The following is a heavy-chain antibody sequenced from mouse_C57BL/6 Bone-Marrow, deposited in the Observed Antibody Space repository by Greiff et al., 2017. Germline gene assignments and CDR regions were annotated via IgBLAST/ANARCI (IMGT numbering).Heavy chain of an antibody. V-gene: IGHV5-12*01. Sequence: EVKVVESGGGLVQPGGSLKLSCAASGFTFSDYYMYWVRQTPEKRLEWVAYISNGGGSTYYPDTVKGRFPISRDNAKNTLYLQMSRLKSEDTAMYYCARLEMDYWGQGTSVTVSS. J-gene: IGHJ4*01. CDR3: ARLEMDY. CDR2: ISNGGGST. CDR1: GFTFSDYY.